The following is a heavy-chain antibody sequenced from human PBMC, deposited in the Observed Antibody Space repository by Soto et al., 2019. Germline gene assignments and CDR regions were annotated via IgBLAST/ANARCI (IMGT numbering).Heavy chain of an antibody. CDR3: ARGRGVSPGTGQDY. CDR1: GGSFSGYY. CDR2: INHSGST. Sequence: QVQLQQWGAGLLKPSETLSLTCAVYGGSFSGYYWSWIRQPPGKGLEWIGEINHSGSTNYNPTLKSRVSISVDTSKNQYSLKLSSVTAAGAAVYYGARGRGVSPGTGQDYWGQGTLVTVSS. V-gene: IGHV4-34*01. D-gene: IGHD3-10*01. J-gene: IGHJ4*02.